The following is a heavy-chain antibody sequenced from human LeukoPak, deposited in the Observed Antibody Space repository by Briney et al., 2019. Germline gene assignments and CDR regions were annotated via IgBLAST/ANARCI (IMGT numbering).Heavy chain of an antibody. J-gene: IGHJ5*02. V-gene: IGHV3-53*05. Sequence: PGGSLRLSSAASAFTVSSDYMSWVRQAPGKGLEWVSVIYSGGSTYYADSVKGRFTISRDKSKNTVYLQMNSLRFEDTAMYYCARNWFDPWGQGTLVTVSS. CDR2: IYSGGST. CDR3: ARNWFDP. CDR1: AFTVSSDY.